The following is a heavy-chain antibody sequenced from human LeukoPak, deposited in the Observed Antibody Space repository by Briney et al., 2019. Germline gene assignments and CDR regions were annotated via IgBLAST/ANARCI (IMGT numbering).Heavy chain of an antibody. V-gene: IGHV4-38-2*02. CDR2: IYHSGST. CDR3: ARVGRGYCSGGSCYYFDY. J-gene: IGHJ4*02. D-gene: IGHD2-15*01. Sequence: PSETLSLTCTVSGHSISSGYYWGWIRQPPGKGLEWIGSIYHSGSTYYNPSLKSRVTISVDTSKNQFSLRLSSVTAADTAVYYCARVGRGYCSGGSCYYFDYWGQGTLVTVSS. CDR1: GHSISSGYY.